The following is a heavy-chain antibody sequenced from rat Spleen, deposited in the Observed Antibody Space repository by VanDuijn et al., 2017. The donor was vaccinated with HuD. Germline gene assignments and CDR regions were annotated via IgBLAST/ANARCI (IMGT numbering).Heavy chain of an antibody. V-gene: IGHV2-47*01. Sequence: QVQLMESGPGLVQPSETLSLTCTVSGLSLTSNSISWIRQPPGKGLEWMGVIWNNGGTDYHSPIKSRLSITRDTSKNQVFLKMNSLQTDDTGTYYCARDQYDFDSWGLGVMVTVSS. CDR2: IWNNGGT. CDR3: ARDQYDFDS. D-gene: IGHD1-8*01. J-gene: IGHJ2*01. CDR1: GLSLTSNS.